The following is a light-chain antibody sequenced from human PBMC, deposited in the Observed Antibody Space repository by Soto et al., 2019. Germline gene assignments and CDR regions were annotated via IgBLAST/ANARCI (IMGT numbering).Light chain of an antibody. CDR3: QQRSNWPLT. Sequence: EIVLTQSPATLSLSPGERATLSCRASQSIRNYLAWYQQKPGQAPRLLIYDASNRATGIPARFSGSGSGTDFTLIISSLEPEDFAVYYCQQRSNWPLTFGGGTKVEIK. CDR2: DAS. CDR1: QSIRNY. V-gene: IGKV3-11*01. J-gene: IGKJ4*01.